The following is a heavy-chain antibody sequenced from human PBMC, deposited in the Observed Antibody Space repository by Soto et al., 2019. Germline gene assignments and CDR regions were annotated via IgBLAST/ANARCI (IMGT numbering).Heavy chain of an antibody. CDR2: IIPIFGTA. CDR3: ARAHTVVTPSEYLYYFDY. Sequence: SVKVSCKASGGTFSSYAISWVRQAPGQGLEWMGGIIPIFGTANYAQKFQGRVTITADESTSTAYMELSSLRSEDTAVYYCARAHTVVTPSEYLYYFDYWGQGTLVTVSA. V-gene: IGHV1-69*13. J-gene: IGHJ4*02. CDR1: GGTFSSYA. D-gene: IGHD2-21*02.